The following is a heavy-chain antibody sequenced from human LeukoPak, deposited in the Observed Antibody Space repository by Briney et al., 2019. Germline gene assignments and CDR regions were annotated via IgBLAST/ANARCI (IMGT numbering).Heavy chain of an antibody. Sequence: GGSLRLSCAASGFTFSSYAMSWVRQAPGKGLEWVSAISGSGGSTYYADSVKGRFTISRDNSKNTLYLQMNSLRAEDTAVYYSAKIPYCSSTTCYFPFDPWGQGTLVTVSS. CDR3: AKIPYCSSTTCYFPFDP. CDR2: ISGSGGST. D-gene: IGHD2-2*01. CDR1: GFTFSSYA. V-gene: IGHV3-23*01. J-gene: IGHJ5*02.